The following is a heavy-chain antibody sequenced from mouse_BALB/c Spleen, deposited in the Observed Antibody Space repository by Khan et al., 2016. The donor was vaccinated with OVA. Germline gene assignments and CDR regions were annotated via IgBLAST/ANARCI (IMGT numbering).Heavy chain of an antibody. CDR1: GFSLSNYG. CDR3: ARDFYNGAWFAY. J-gene: IGHJ3*01. Sequence: VQLQESGPGLVAPSQTLSITCTVSGFSLSNYGVHWVRQPPGKGLEWLGVIWAGGSTNHNSALMSRLSISKDDSKSQVFLKMNSLQTDDTAMYYCARDFYNGAWFAYWGQGTLVTVSA. D-gene: IGHD1-3*01. V-gene: IGHV2-9*02. CDR2: IWAGGST.